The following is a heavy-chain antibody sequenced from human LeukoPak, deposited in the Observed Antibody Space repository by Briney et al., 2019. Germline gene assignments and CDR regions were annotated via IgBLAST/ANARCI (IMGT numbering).Heavy chain of an antibody. CDR2: IYYSGST. J-gene: IGHJ4*02. CDR1: GSSISTSTYY. CDR3: ARGTRYCSSTSCHGDFDY. V-gene: IGHV4-61*05. D-gene: IGHD2-2*01. Sequence: SETPSLTCTVSGSSISTSTYYWAWIRQPPGKGLEWIGYIYYSGSTNYNPSLKSRVTISVDTSKNQFSLKLSSVTAADTAVYYCARGTRYCSSTSCHGDFDYWGQGTLVTVSS.